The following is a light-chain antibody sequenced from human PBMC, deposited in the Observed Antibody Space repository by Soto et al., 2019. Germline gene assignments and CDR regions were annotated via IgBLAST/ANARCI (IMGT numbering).Light chain of an antibody. J-gene: IGLJ1*01. V-gene: IGLV2-14*01. Sequence: QSALAQPASVSGSPGQSITISCNGTSSDVGGHDYVSWYQQHPGKAPKLTIFEVSNRPSGVSNRFSGSKSGNTASLTISGLQAEDEADYYCSSYTDSNNYVFGTGTKVTVL. CDR1: SSDVGGHDY. CDR2: EVS. CDR3: SSYTDSNNYV.